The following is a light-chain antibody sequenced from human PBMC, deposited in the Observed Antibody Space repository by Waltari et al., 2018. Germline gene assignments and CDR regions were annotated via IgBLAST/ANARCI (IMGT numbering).Light chain of an antibody. CDR1: SGHSSNV. CDR2: VNSDDSH. V-gene: IGLV4-69*01. J-gene: IGLJ3*02. CDR3: QTGGHGTWV. Sequence: QLVLTQSPSASASLGASVKLTRTLSSGHSSNVIAWHQQQPEKGPRYLMKVNSDDSHSKGDEIPDRFSGSSSGAERYLTISSLQSEDEADYYCQTGGHGTWVFGGGTKLTVL.